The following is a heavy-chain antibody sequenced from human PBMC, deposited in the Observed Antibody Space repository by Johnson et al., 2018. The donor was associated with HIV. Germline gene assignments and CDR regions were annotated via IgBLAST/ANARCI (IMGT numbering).Heavy chain of an antibody. V-gene: IGHV3-74*03. D-gene: IGHD1-26*01. Sequence: VQLVESGGRLVQPGGSLRLSCAASGFSFSTYWMHWVRRVPGKGLVWVSRIDTEGSGTTYADSVKGRFTISRDNAKNTVDRQMISLRAEDMAVYYCARSRWADDAFDGWGQGTMVTVSS. CDR2: IDTEGSGT. J-gene: IGHJ3*01. CDR1: GFSFSTYW. CDR3: ARSRWADDAFDG.